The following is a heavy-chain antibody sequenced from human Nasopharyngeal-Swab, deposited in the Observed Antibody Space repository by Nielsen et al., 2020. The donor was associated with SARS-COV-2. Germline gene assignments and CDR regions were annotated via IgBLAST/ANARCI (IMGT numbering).Heavy chain of an antibody. CDR1: GFTFSSYW. CDR3: ARDGATVTNYYYYGMDV. CDR2: IKSDGSST. D-gene: IGHD4-17*01. V-gene: IGHV3-74*01. J-gene: IGHJ6*02. Sequence: GGSLRLSCAASGFTFSSYWMHWVRQAPGKGLVWVARIKSDGSSTNYADSVKGRFTISRDNAKNTLYLQMNSLRAEDTAVYYCARDGATVTNYYYYGMDVWGQGTTVTVSS.